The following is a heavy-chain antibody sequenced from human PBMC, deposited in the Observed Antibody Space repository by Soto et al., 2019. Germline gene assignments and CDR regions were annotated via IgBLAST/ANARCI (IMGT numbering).Heavy chain of an antibody. CDR1: GGSISSSSYY. D-gene: IGHD5-18*01. J-gene: IGHJ4*02. Sequence: PSETLSLTCTVSGGSISSSSYYWGWIRQPPGKGLEWIGSIYYSGSTYYNPSLKSRVTISVDTSKNQFSLKLSSVTAADTAVYYCARHVDTAMVMPFDYWGQGTLVTVSS. CDR3: ARHVDTAMVMPFDY. V-gene: IGHV4-39*01. CDR2: IYYSGST.